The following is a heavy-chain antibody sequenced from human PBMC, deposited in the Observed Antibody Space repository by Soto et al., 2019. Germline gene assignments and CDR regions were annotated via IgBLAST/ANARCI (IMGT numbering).Heavy chain of an antibody. D-gene: IGHD2-2*01. CDR3: TTDRFKPGYCSSTRCYFIDY. J-gene: IGHJ4*02. CDR2: ISSSSSYI. V-gene: IGHV3-21*01. CDR1: GFTFSSYS. Sequence: GSLRLSCAASGFTFSSYSMNWVRQAPGKGLEWVSSISSSSSYIYYADSVKGRFTISRDNAKNSLYLQMNSLRAEDTAVYYCTTDRFKPGYCSSTRCYFIDYWCQGTLLTISS.